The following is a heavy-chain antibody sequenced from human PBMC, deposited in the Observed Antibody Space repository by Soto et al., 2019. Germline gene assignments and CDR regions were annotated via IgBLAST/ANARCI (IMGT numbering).Heavy chain of an antibody. Sequence: ASVKVSCKASGYTFTSYNMHWVRQAPGQGLEWMGIINPSGGSTSYAQKFQGRVTMTRDTSTSTVYMELSSLRSEDTAVYYCARVSKEGIAAAGFDYWGQGTLVTVSS. V-gene: IGHV1-46*01. J-gene: IGHJ4*02. D-gene: IGHD6-13*01. CDR1: GYTFTSYN. CDR2: INPSGGST. CDR3: ARVSKEGIAAAGFDY.